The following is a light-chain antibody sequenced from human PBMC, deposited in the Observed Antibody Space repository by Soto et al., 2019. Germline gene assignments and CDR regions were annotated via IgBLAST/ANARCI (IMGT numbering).Light chain of an antibody. Sequence: QSVLTQPRSVSGSPGQSVTISCTGTSTDVGEYNFVSWYQQHPGKAPKLMIYAVNERPSGVPDRFSGSKSGNTASLTISGLQAEDEADYYCCSYAGSFIWVFGGGTKVTVL. CDR2: AVN. CDR3: CSYAGSFIWV. CDR1: STDVGEYNF. V-gene: IGLV2-11*01. J-gene: IGLJ3*02.